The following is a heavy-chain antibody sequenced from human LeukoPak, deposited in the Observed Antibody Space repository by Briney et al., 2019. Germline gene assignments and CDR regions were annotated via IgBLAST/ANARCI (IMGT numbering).Heavy chain of an antibody. V-gene: IGHV3-7*01. J-gene: IGHJ4*02. Sequence: PGGSLRLSCAASGFTFSSYWMSWVRQGPGGGLGWVSNIKQDGSEKYYVDSVKGRFTISRDNAKNSLYLQMNSLRAEDTAVYYCATTMIVVEGDYWGQGTLVTVSS. CDR2: IKQDGSEK. CDR3: ATTMIVVEGDY. D-gene: IGHD3-22*01. CDR1: GFTFSSYW.